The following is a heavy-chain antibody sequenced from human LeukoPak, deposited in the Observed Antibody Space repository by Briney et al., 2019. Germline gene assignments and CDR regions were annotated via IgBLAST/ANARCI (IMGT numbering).Heavy chain of an antibody. V-gene: IGHV1-69*04. CDR2: IIPIFGIA. CDR1: GGTFSSYA. D-gene: IGHD6-13*01. CDR3: ARGKYSSSWYYFDY. J-gene: IGHJ4*02. Sequence: GASVKVSCKASGGTFSSYAISWVRQAPGQGLEWMGRIIPIFGIANCAQKFQGRVTITADKSTSTAYMELSSLRSEDTAVYYCARGKYSSSWYYFDYWGQGTLVTVSS.